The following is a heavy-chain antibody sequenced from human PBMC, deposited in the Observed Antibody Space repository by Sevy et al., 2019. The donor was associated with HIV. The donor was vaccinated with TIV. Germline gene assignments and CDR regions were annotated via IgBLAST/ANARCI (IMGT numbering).Heavy chain of an antibody. V-gene: IGHV4-59*08. D-gene: IGHD1-26*01. CDR3: AGENAWGRGYS. CDR2: IYYDGHI. CDR1: GGSITSLY. J-gene: IGHJ4*02. Sequence: ETLSLTCTVSGGSITSLYWNWIRQPPGKGLEWIANIYYDGHINYNPSLKSRVTLSLDTSKNQFSLRLSSVTSADTAMYYCAGENAWGRGYSWGQGTLVTVSS.